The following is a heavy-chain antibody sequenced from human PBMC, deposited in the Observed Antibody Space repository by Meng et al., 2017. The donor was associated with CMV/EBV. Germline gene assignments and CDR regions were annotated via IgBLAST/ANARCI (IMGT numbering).Heavy chain of an antibody. CDR3: ARYYYDSSGYFDY. J-gene: IGHJ4*02. CDR1: GGSFSGYY. CDR2: INHSGST. D-gene: IGHD3-22*01. Sequence: QVHRKQGGHGRLTLSETLSLTCAVYGGSFSGYYWSWIRQPPGKGLEWIGEINHSGSTNYNPSLKSRVTISVDTSKNQFSLKLSSVTAADTAVYYCARYYYDSSGYFDYWGQGTLVTVSS. V-gene: IGHV4-34*01.